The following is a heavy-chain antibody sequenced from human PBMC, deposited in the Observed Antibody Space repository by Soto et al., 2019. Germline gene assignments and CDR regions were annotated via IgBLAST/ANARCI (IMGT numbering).Heavy chain of an antibody. Sequence: PSETLSRPYTASGGSLTNFYWICIRHPPGKGLERIGYIYYSGNTNYISSIKSRVSISVDTSKNQLSLNLTSVTAADTAVYYCARAPMVLSRYYFDSWGQGTPVTVSS. CDR1: GGSLTNFY. J-gene: IGHJ4*02. CDR2: IYYSGNT. V-gene: IGHV4-59*01. CDR3: ARAPMVLSRYYFDS. D-gene: IGHD2-8*01.